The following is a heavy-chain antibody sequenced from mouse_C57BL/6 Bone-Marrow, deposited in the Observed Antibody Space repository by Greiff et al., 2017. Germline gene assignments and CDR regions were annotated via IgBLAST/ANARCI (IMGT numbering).Heavy chain of an antibody. D-gene: IGHD1-1*02. V-gene: IGHV14-4*01. CDR3: TTPAQEWDYGD. J-gene: IGHJ2*01. CDR2: IDPENGDT. CDR1: GFNIKDDY. Sequence: VQLQQSGAELVRPGASVKLSCTASGFNIKDDYMHWVKQRPEQGLEWIGWIDPENGDTEYASKFQGKATITADTSSNTAYLQLSSLTSEDTAVYYCTTPAQEWDYGDWGQGATVTVYS.